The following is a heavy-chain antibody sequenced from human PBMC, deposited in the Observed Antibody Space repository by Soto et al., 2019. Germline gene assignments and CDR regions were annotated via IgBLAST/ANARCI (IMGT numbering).Heavy chain of an antibody. Sequence: GDSLRISCQASGYTSTNYWIGWLLQMPGGGLEWLGLIFPRDTDTRYSPSFEGQVTISTDNSIATAYLQWRNLEASDTAIYFCARLASLLQPIEFWGEGTQVTVSS. V-gene: IGHV5-51*01. CDR3: ARLASLLQPIEF. CDR1: GYTSTNYW. CDR2: IFPRDTDT. D-gene: IGHD4-4*01. J-gene: IGHJ4*02.